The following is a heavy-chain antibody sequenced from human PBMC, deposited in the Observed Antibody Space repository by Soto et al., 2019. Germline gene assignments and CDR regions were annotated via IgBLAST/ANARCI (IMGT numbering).Heavy chain of an antibody. CDR3: AKSPNFYCSSPDCYKYYFDH. D-gene: IGHD2-2*02. V-gene: IGHV3-30*18. J-gene: IGHJ4*02. Sequence: GGSLRLSCAASGFTFNTYGMHWVRQAPGKGLEWVAVISYDGSEKYYVDSVKGRFTISKDNSKNTLYLQMNSLRPEDTAVHYCAKSPNFYCSSPDCYKYYFDHWGQGTRVTVSS. CDR2: ISYDGSEK. CDR1: GFTFNTYG.